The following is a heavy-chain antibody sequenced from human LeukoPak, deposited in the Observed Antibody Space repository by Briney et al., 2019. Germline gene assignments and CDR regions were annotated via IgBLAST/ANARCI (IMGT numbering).Heavy chain of an antibody. Sequence: GGSLRLSCAASGFTFSSYSMNWVRQAPGKGLEWVSYISSSSSTIYYADSVKGRFTISRDNAKNSLYLQLNSLRAEDTAVYYCARDGVFSGSNDFDYWGQGTLVTASS. CDR3: ARDGVFSGSNDFDY. V-gene: IGHV3-48*04. CDR2: ISSSSSTI. CDR1: GFTFSSYS. J-gene: IGHJ4*02. D-gene: IGHD1-26*01.